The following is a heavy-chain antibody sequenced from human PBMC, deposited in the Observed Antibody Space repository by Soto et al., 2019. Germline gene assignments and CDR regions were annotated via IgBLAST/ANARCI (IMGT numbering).Heavy chain of an antibody. D-gene: IGHD3-3*01. Sequence: LSLTCAVYGGSFSGYYWSWIRQPPGKGLEWIGEINHSGSTNYNPSLKSRVTISVDTSKNQFSLKLSSVTAADTAVYYCARGRDYDFWSGYYKNFDYWGQGTLVTSPQ. CDR2: INHSGST. V-gene: IGHV4-34*01. CDR3: ARGRDYDFWSGYYKNFDY. J-gene: IGHJ4*02. CDR1: GGSFSGYY.